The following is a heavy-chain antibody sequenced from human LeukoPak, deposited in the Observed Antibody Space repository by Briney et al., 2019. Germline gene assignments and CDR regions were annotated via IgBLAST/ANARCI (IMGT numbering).Heavy chain of an antibody. V-gene: IGHV4-4*07. CDR3: ARDRDSGYDIPLYYFDY. D-gene: IGHD5-12*01. CDR2: IYTSGST. Sequence: SETLSLTCAVYGGSFSGYYWSWIRQPAGKGLEWIGRIYTSGSTNYNPSLKSRVTMSVDTSKNQFSLKLSSVTAADTAVYYCARDRDSGYDIPLYYFDYWGQGTLVTVSS. J-gene: IGHJ4*02. CDR1: GGSFSGYY.